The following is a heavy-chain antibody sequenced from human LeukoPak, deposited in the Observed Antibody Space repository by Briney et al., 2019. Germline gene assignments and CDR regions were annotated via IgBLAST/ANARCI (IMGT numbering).Heavy chain of an antibody. CDR1: DDSISTYY. CDR3: ARGPPVIYGSGSSFDY. Sequence: SETLSLTCTVSDDSISTYYWSWIRQPPGKGLEWIGYIYSTGNTNYNPSLKSRVTMSLETSKKQVSLKLNSVTAADTAVYYCARGPPVIYGSGSSFDYWGQGTLVTVSS. J-gene: IGHJ4*02. D-gene: IGHD3-10*01. V-gene: IGHV4-59*08. CDR2: IYSTGNT.